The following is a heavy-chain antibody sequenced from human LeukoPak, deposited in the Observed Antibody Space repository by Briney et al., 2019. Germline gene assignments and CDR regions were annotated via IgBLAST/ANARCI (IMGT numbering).Heavy chain of an antibody. D-gene: IGHD6-13*01. CDR1: GFTFSSYA. CDR2: ISYDGSNK. Sequence: GGSLRLSCAASGFTFSSYAMHWVRQAPGKGLEWAAVISYDGSNKYYADSVKGRFTISRDNSKNTLYLQMNSLRAEDTAVYYCARELGYSSSWYTLDYWGQGTLVTVSS. V-gene: IGHV3-30-3*01. J-gene: IGHJ4*02. CDR3: ARELGYSSSWYTLDY.